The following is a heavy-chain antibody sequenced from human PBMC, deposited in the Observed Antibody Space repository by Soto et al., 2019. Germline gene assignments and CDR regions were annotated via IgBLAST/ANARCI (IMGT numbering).Heavy chain of an antibody. CDR2: IFHDGTA. J-gene: IGHJ4*02. CDR3: ARLVYDTRLNYMYFDF. D-gene: IGHD3-10*01. CDR1: GVSISSGNW. Sequence: SETLSLTCAVSGVSISSGNWWTWVRQSPQRGLEYIGEIFHDGTANYYPSSERRVAISVDTSKNQFSLKLTSVTAADTAIYFCARLVYDTRLNYMYFDFWGQGTLVTVSS. V-gene: IGHV4-4*02.